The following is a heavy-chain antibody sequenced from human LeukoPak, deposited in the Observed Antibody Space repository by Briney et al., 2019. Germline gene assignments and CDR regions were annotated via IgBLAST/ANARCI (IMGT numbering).Heavy chain of an antibody. V-gene: IGHV4-34*01. Sequence: SETLSLTCAVYGGSFSGYYWSWIRQPPGKGLEWIGEINHSGSTNYNPSLKSRVTISVDTSKNQFSLELSSVTAADTAVYYCARHPGVYDSSGYYIPFDYWGQGTLVTVSS. CDR3: ARHPGVYDSSGYYIPFDY. CDR1: GGSFSGYY. CDR2: INHSGST. J-gene: IGHJ4*02. D-gene: IGHD3-22*01.